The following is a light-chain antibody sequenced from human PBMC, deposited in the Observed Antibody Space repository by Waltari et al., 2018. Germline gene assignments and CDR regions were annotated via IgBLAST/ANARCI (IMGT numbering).Light chain of an antibody. J-gene: IGLJ2*01. CDR1: SGSIDTNN. CDR3: QSSYSSTGVV. V-gene: IGLV6-57*02. CDR2: DDN. Sequence: KFMLTQPHSVSESPGKTVTISCTGSSGSIDTNNVQWYQQRPGSAPRTVIYDDNQRPAGVPDRFSGSIDSSSNSASRTISGRKTEDEANYYCQSSYSSTGVVFGEGTKLTVL.